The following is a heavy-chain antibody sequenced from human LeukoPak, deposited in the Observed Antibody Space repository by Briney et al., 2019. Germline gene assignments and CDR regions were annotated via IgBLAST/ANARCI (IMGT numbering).Heavy chain of an antibody. Sequence: PGGSLRLSCAASGFTFSSYAMHWVRQAPAKGLEWVAVKSYDGSNKYYAVSVKGRFTISRDNSKNTLYLQMNSLRAEDTAVYYCARQPAAKYYFDYWGQGTLVTVA. D-gene: IGHD6-13*01. V-gene: IGHV3-30-3*01. J-gene: IGHJ4*02. CDR3: ARQPAAKYYFDY. CDR1: GFTFSSYA. CDR2: KSYDGSNK.